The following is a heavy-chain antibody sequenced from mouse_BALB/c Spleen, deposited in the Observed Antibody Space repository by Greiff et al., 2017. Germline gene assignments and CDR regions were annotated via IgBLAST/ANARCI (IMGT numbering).Heavy chain of an antibody. CDR2: ILPGSGST. V-gene: IGHV1-9*01. J-gene: IGHJ3*01. CDR1: GYTFSSYW. CDR3: ARPPAYYGNYGFAY. Sequence: VKLMESGAELMKPGASVKISCKATGYTFSSYWIEWVKQRPGHGLEWIGEILPGSGSTNYNEKFKGKATFTADTSSNTAYMQLSSLTSEDSAVYYCARPPAYYGNYGFAYWGQGTLVTVSA. D-gene: IGHD2-10*01.